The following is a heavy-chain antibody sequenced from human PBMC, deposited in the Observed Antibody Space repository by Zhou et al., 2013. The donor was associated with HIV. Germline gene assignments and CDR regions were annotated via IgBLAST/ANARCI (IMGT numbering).Heavy chain of an antibody. CDR3: MRGNKYSSGWYFRGVIWFDP. D-gene: IGHD6-19*01. Sequence: QVQLVQSGAEVKKPGASVKVSCKASGYTFTSYDINWVRQATGQGLEWMGWMNPNSGNTGYAQKFQGRVTMTRNTSISTAYMELSSLRSEDTAVYYCMRGNKYSSGWYFRGVIWFDPWGQGTLVTVSS. J-gene: IGHJ5*02. CDR1: GYTFTSYD. V-gene: IGHV1-8*01. CDR2: MNPNSGNT.